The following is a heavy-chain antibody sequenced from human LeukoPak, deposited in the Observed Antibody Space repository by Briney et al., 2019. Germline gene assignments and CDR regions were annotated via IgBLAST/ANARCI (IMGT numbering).Heavy chain of an antibody. CDR1: GGSISSSSYY. CDR3: ANSAAAAWGYFQH. J-gene: IGHJ1*01. CDR2: IYYSGST. V-gene: IGHV4-39*07. Sequence: SETLSLTCTVSGGSISSSSYYWGWIRQPPGKGLEWIGSIYYSGSTYYNPSLKSRVTISVDTSKNQFSLKLSSVTAADTAVYYCANSAAAAWGYFQHWCQGTLVTVSS. D-gene: IGHD6-13*01.